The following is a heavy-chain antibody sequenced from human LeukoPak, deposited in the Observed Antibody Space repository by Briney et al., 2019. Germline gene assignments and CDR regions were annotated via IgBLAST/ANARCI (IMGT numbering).Heavy chain of an antibody. CDR2: INAGNGNT. CDR3: ARETIFGVVIPRESVGMDV. V-gene: IGHV1-3*01. CDR1: GYTFTSYA. D-gene: IGHD3-3*01. Sequence: GASVKVSCKASGYTFTSYAMHWVRQAPGQRLEWMGWINAGNGNTKYSQKFQGRVTITRDTSASTAYIELSSLRSEDTAVYYCARETIFGVVIPRESVGMDVWGQGTTVTVSS. J-gene: IGHJ6*02.